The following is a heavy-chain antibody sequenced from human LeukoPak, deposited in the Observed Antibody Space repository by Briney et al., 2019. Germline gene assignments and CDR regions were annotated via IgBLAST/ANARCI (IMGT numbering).Heavy chain of an antibody. V-gene: IGHV3-53*01. J-gene: IGHJ4*02. Sequence: GRSLRLSCAASGFTFSSYGMHWVRQAPGKGLEWVSVIYSGGSTYYADSVKGRFTISRDNSKNTLYLQMNSLRAEDTAVYYCANSGVFPHNPLDYWGQGTLVTVSS. D-gene: IGHD6-19*01. CDR3: ANSGVFPHNPLDY. CDR2: IYSGGST. CDR1: GFTFSSYG.